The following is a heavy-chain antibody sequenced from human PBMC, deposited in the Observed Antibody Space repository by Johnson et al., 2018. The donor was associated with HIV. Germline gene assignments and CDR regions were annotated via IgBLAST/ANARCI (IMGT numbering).Heavy chain of an antibody. Sequence: QVQLVESGGGLVKPGGSLRLSCAASGFTFSNAWMSWVRQAPGKGLEWVAVISYDGSNKYYADSVKGRFTISRDNSKNTLYLQMNSLRAEDTAVYYCAKDPYKYSSSSYAFDIWGQGTMVTVSS. CDR2: ISYDGSNK. J-gene: IGHJ3*02. V-gene: IGHV3-30*18. CDR3: AKDPYKYSSSSYAFDI. CDR1: GFTFSNAW. D-gene: IGHD6-6*01.